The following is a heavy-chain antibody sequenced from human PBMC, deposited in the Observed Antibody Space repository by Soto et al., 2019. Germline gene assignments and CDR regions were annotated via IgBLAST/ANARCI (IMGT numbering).Heavy chain of an antibody. CDR1: GDSISSGGYY. V-gene: IGHV4-31*03. CDR2: IYYSGST. CDR3: ERDSGYDDYPGGMDV. D-gene: IGHD5-12*01. J-gene: IGHJ6*02. Sequence: QVQLQESGPGLVKPSQTLSLTCTVSGDSISSGGYYWSWIRQHPGKGLEWIGYIYYSGSTYYNPSLKSRVTISVDTYKNQFSMKLSSVTAEDTAVYYCERDSGYDDYPGGMDVWGQGTTVTVSS.